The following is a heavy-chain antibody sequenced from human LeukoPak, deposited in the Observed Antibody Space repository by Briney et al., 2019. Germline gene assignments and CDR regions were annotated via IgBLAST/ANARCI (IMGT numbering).Heavy chain of an antibody. J-gene: IGHJ4*02. CDR1: GFSFNSHG. CDR3: AKDYNRGLPDY. D-gene: IGHD2-21*01. Sequence: GGSLRLSCAASGFSFNSHGMHWVRQAPDMGLEWVAVISDDGSKGYYADSVKGRFTISRENSKNVLYLQMSSLRAEDTAVYYCAKDYNRGLPDYWGQGTLVIVSS. CDR2: ISDDGSKG. V-gene: IGHV3-30*18.